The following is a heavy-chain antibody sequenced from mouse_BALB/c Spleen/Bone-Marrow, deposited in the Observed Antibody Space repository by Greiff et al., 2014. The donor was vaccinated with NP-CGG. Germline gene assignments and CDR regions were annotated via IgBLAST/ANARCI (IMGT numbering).Heavy chain of an antibody. Sequence: EVQRVESGGGLVKPGGSLKLSCAASGSTFSDCYMYWVRQTPEKRLEWVATISDGGSYTYYPDSVKGRFTVSRDNAKNNLYLQMSSLKSEDTAIYYCAREGNHGYFDYWGQGTTLTVSS. CDR3: AREGNHGYFDY. CDR2: ISDGGSYT. J-gene: IGHJ2*01. V-gene: IGHV5-4*02. CDR1: GSTFSDCY.